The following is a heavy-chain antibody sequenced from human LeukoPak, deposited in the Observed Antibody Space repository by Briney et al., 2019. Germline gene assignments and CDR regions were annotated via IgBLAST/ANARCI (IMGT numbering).Heavy chain of an antibody. CDR2: IYYTGST. D-gene: IGHD5-18*01. V-gene: IGHV4-59*08. Sequence: SETLSLTCTVSGGSISSYYWSWIRQPPGKGLEWIGFIYYTGSTAYNPPLKSRVTISLGTSKNQFSLKLNSVTASDTAVYYCARLGSIYGADAFDIWGQGTMVTVSS. CDR1: GGSISSYY. J-gene: IGHJ3*02. CDR3: ARLGSIYGADAFDI.